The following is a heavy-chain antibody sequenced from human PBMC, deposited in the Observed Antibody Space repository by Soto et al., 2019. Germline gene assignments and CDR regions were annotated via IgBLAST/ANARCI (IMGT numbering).Heavy chain of an antibody. J-gene: IGHJ6*02. D-gene: IGHD2-8*01. V-gene: IGHV4-31*03. CDR2: IYYSGST. Sequence: SETLSLTCTVSGGSISSGGYYWSWIRQHPGKGLEWIGYIYYSGSTYYNPSLKSRVTISVDTSKNQFSLKLSSVTAADTAVYYCARGYMVYALMDVWGQGTTVTVSS. CDR3: ARGYMVYALMDV. CDR1: GGSISSGGYY.